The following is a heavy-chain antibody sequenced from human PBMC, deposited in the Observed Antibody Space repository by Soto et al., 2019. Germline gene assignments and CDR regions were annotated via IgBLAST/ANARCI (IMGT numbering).Heavy chain of an antibody. D-gene: IGHD2-2*01. CDR1: GFTFDDYG. J-gene: IGHJ6*03. CDR2: INWNGGST. V-gene: IGHV3-20*01. CDR3: ARALGADEYCRSTSCYFYYMDV. Sequence: GGSLRLSCAASGFTFDDYGMSWVRQAPGKGLEWVSGINWNGGSTGYADSVKGRFTISRDNAKNSLYLQMNSLRAEDTALYHCARALGADEYCRSTSCYFYYMDVWGKGTTVTVSS.